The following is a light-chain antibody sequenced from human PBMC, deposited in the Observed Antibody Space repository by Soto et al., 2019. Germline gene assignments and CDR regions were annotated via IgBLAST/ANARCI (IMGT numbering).Light chain of an antibody. CDR2: DAS. CDR1: QSINNW. CDR3: QQYDTYPLT. Sequence: DVQMTQSPSSLSASVGDRVTITCRASQSINNWLAWYQQKPGKAPKFLIYDASTLETGVPSRFSGSASGTEFTLTISGLQPEDVASYYCQQYDTYPLTFGVGTRVELK. J-gene: IGKJ4*01. V-gene: IGKV1-5*01.